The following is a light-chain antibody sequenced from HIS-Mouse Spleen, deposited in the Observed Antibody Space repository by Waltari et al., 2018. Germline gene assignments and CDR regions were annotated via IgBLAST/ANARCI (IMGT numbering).Light chain of an antibody. V-gene: IGLV3-10*01. Sequence: SYELTQPPSVSVSPGQTARITCPGDALPKKYAYWYQQNSGQAPVLVIYEDSKRPSGTPERCSGSSSGKMATLTISGAQVEDEADYYCYSTDSSGNHRVFGGGTKLTVL. J-gene: IGLJ2*01. CDR2: EDS. CDR1: ALPKKY. CDR3: YSTDSSGNHRV.